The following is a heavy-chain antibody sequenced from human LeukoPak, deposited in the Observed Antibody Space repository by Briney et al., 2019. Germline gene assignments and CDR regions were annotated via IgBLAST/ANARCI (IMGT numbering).Heavy chain of an antibody. D-gene: IGHD3-9*01. J-gene: IGHJ5*02. CDR1: GGSISNYY. CDR3: VRHAVTDFDWSHAPTWFDP. Sequence: SETLSLTCSVSGGSISNYYWSCIRQPPGEGLEWVGFVYYNDHTKYNPSPKSRLTILVNTTKNQYSLKLISVTAADTAVYFCVRHAVTDFDWSHAPTWFDPWGQGTLVTVSS. CDR2: VYYNDHT. V-gene: IGHV4-59*08.